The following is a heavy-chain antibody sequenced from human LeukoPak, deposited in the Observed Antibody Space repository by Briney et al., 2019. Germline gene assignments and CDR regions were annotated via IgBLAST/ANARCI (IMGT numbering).Heavy chain of an antibody. CDR1: GFTFSDYY. Sequence: PGGSLRLSCAASGFTFSDYYMSWIRQAPGKGLEWVSYISSSGSTIYYADSVKGRFTISRDNAKNSLYLQMNSLRAEDTAVYYCARGSDSSSWYDYYYYMDVWGKGTTVTISS. D-gene: IGHD6-13*01. CDR3: ARGSDSSSWYDYYYYMDV. V-gene: IGHV3-11*04. CDR2: ISSSGSTI. J-gene: IGHJ6*03.